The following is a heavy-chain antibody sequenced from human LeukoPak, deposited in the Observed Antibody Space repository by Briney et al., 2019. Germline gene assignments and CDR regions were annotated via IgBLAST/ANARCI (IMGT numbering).Heavy chain of an antibody. CDR3: ARDTGGVGFFDY. Sequence: GESLKISCKGSGYNFTSYWIGWVRQMPGKGLEWMGIIYPGDSDTRYSPSFQGQVTISADKSIRTAYLHWSSLKASDTAIYFCARDTGGVGFFDYWGQGTLVTVSS. CDR1: GYNFTSYW. CDR2: IYPGDSDT. J-gene: IGHJ4*02. V-gene: IGHV5-51*01. D-gene: IGHD1-14*01.